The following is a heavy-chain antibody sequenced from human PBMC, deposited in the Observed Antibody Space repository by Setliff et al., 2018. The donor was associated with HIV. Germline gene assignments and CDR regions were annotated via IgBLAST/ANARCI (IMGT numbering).Heavy chain of an antibody. J-gene: IGHJ4*02. CDR1: GFSLSTSGMC. CDR3: ARTGAVTGRKPSLLLGYFDY. D-gene: IGHD6-19*01. Sequence: SGPTLVNPTQTLTLTCTFSGFSLSTSGMCVTWIRQSPGKALEWLARIDWDDDKFYSTSLKTRLTVSKDTSKNQVVLTMTNMDPVDTATYYCARTGAVTGRKPSLLLGYFDYWGQGALVTVSS. V-gene: IGHV2-70*17. CDR2: IDWDDDK.